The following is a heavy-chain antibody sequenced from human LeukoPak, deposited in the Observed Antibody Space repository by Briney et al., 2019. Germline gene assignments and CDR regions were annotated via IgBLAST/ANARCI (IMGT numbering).Heavy chain of an antibody. V-gene: IGHV3-53*05. CDR2: IYSGGST. J-gene: IGHJ4*02. Sequence: PGGSLRLSCAASGFTVSGNYMSWVRQAPGKGLEWVSIIYSGGSTYYADSVKGRFTISRDNSKNTLYLQMNSLRAEDTAVYYCAKGRGQSYPHYYFDSWGQGTLVTVSS. CDR3: AKGRGQSYPHYYFDS. D-gene: IGHD5-18*01. CDR1: GFTVSGNY.